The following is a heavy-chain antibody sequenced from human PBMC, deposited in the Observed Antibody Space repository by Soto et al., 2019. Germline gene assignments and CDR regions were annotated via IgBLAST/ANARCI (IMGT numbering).Heavy chain of an antibody. CDR3: ARNLASADV. Sequence: QVQLVQSGAEVKEPGASVKVSCKASGYTFTSFYIHWVRQAPGQGLEWMAIINPTGGSTNYAQRFRGRVNLTMDTSTSTVYMELSGLRSEDTAVYYCARNLASADVWGQGTLVTVSS. CDR2: INPTGGST. CDR1: GYTFTSFY. V-gene: IGHV1-46*01. J-gene: IGHJ4*02. D-gene: IGHD6-13*01.